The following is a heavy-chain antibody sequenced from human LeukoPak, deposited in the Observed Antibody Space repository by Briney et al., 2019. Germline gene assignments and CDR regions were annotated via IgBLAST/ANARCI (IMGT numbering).Heavy chain of an antibody. J-gene: IGHJ4*02. CDR2: IYYSGST. CDR3: ARMGAIAGASANPDY. D-gene: IGHD4/OR15-4a*01. Sequence: SETLSLTCTVSGGSISSYYWSWIRQPPGKGLEWIGYIYYSGSTNYNPSLRSRVTMSLDTSKNQFSLKLSSVTTADTAVYYCARMGAIAGASANPDYWGQGTLVSVSS. V-gene: IGHV4-59*01. CDR1: GGSISSYY.